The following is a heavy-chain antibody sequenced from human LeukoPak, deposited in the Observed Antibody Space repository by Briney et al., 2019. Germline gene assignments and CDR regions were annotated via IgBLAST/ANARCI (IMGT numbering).Heavy chain of an antibody. CDR2: IYYSGTT. J-gene: IGHJ4*02. V-gene: IGHV4-31*03. CDR1: GGSISSGGYY. D-gene: IGHD3-10*01. Sequence: SETLSLSCTVSGGSISSGGYYWSWIRQHPGKGLELVGNIYYSGTTYYNPSLKSRVTISVATSKNQFSLKLSSVTAADTAVYYCARRRKSSTLDYWGQGTLVTVSP. CDR3: ARRRKSSTLDY.